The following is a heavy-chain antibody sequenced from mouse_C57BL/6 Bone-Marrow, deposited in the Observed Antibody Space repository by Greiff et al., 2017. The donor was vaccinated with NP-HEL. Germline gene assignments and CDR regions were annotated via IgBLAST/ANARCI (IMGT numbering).Heavy chain of an antibody. CDR3: ARDAGGYGGFAY. V-gene: IGHV7-1*01. D-gene: IGHD2-2*01. CDR1: GFTFSDFY. Sequence: EVKLVESGGGLVQSGRSLRLSCATSGFTFSDFYMEWVRQAPGKGLEWIAASRNKANDYTTEYSASVKGRFIVSRNTSQSILYLQMNALRAEDTAIYYCARDAGGYGGFAYWGQGTLVTVSA. CDR2: SRNKANDYTT. J-gene: IGHJ3*01.